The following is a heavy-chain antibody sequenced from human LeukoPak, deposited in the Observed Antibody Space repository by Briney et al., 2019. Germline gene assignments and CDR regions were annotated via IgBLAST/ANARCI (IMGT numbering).Heavy chain of an antibody. J-gene: IGHJ5*02. D-gene: IGHD6-6*01. CDR2: INHSGST. CDR3: ARDKGRHSSSSPSWFDP. CDR1: GGSFSGYY. Sequence: SETLSLTCAVYGGSFSGYYWSWIRQPPGKGLEWIGEINHSGSTNYNPSLKSRVTISVDTSKNQFSLKLSSVTAADTAVYYCARDKGRHSSSSPSWFDPWGQGTLVTVSS. V-gene: IGHV4-34*01.